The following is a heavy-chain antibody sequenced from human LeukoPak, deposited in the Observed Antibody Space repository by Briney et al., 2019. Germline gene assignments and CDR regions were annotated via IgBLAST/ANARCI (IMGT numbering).Heavy chain of an antibody. D-gene: IGHD6-13*01. Sequence: ASVKVSCKASGFTFINYYIHWVRQAPGQGLEWMGIINPTGGSASYAQKFQGRVSMTSDTSTSTLYLELSSLRSEDTAVYYCARDRSGSRWRWFDPWGQGTLVTVSS. CDR2: INPTGGSA. J-gene: IGHJ5*02. CDR1: GFTFINYY. V-gene: IGHV1-46*01. CDR3: ARDRSGSRWRWFDP.